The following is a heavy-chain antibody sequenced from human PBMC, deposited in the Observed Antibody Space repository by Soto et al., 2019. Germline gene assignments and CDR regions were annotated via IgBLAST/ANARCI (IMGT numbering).Heavy chain of an antibody. CDR1: GFRFEQYV. V-gene: IGHV3-9*01. J-gene: IGHJ4*02. CDR3: LKDAPNGSIDD. CDR2: VSPTGDTV. D-gene: IGHD3-10*01. Sequence: VQVVASGGGLLHPGRSLRLSCAVSGFRFEQYVMHWVRQLPGTGLECVSTVSPTGDTVPNADSVGGRFTVSRDNAKNSLYLQMNSLKGDDTAFYYCLKDAPNGSIDDWGQGTLVTVSS.